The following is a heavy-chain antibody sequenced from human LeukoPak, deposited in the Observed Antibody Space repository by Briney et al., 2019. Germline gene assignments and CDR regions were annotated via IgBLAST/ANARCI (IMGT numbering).Heavy chain of an antibody. D-gene: IGHD3-10*01. CDR2: MQPDGGEK. Sequence: PGGSLRLSCAASGFTFRSYWMSWVRQAPGKGLEWVANMQPDGGEKYYVDSVKGRFTVSRDNDKSSLYLQMNSPRAEDTAVYYCARETPYGSLTFDYWGLGTRVTVSS. CDR1: GFTFRSYW. J-gene: IGHJ4*02. V-gene: IGHV3-7*03. CDR3: ARETPYGSLTFDY.